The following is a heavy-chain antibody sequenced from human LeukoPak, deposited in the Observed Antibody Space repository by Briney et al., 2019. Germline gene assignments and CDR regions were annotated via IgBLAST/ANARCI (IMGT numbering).Heavy chain of an antibody. J-gene: IGHJ4*02. CDR1: GFTFSSYG. Sequence: PGGSLRLSCAASGFTFSSYGMHWVRQAPGKGLEWVAFIRYDGSNKYYADSVKGRFTISRDNSKNTLYLLMNSLRAEDTAVYYCLLGNFDYWGQGTLVTVSS. D-gene: IGHD3-16*01. V-gene: IGHV3-30*02. CDR2: IRYDGSNK. CDR3: LLGNFDY.